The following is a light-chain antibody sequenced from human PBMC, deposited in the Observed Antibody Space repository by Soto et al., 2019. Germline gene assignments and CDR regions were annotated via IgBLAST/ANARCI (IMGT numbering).Light chain of an antibody. CDR2: EVS. V-gene: IGLV2-14*03. Sequence: QSALTQPASVSGSPGQSITISCTGTSSDVGAYDFVSWYQQHPDKAPKLMIYEVSNRPSGVSNRFSGSKSVNTATLPISGLQAEDEADYYCSSYTSSSTRVFGTGTKVPVL. CDR3: SSYTSSSTRV. CDR1: SSDVGAYDF. J-gene: IGLJ1*01.